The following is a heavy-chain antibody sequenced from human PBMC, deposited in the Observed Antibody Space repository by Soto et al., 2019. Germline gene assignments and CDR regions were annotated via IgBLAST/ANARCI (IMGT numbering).Heavy chain of an antibody. J-gene: IGHJ4*02. Sequence: SVKVSCKASGGTFISFAISWVRQAPGQGLEWMGGIIPIFGTTNYAQKFQGRVTITADESTSTAYMEVTTLRSEEKAANYSERDRDHTYNYCGQGTLATVSA. CDR3: ERDRDHTYNY. V-gene: IGHV1-69*13. D-gene: IGHD3-16*01. CDR2: IIPIFGTT. CDR1: GGTFISFA.